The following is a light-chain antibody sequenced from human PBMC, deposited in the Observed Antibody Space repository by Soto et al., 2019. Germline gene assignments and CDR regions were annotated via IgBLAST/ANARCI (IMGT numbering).Light chain of an antibody. CDR3: QQYGSSPRT. Sequence: VLTPSPDSLAVSLGERATINCKSSQSVSSSSLAWYQQKPGQAPRLLMYGASSRATGIPDRFSGSGSGTDFTLTIRTLEPEDFAVYYCQQYGSSPRTFGQGTKVDIK. V-gene: IGKV3-20*01. CDR2: GAS. J-gene: IGKJ1*01. CDR1: QSVSSSS.